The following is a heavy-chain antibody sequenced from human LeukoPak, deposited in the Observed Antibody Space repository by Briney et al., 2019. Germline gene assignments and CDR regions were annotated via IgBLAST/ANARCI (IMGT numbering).Heavy chain of an antibody. CDR2: IYYGGST. J-gene: IGHJ4*02. CDR3: ARLYYDSSGYYPFDY. CDR1: GGSISSYY. V-gene: IGHV4-59*08. D-gene: IGHD3-22*01. Sequence: SETLSLTCTVSGGSISSYYWSWIRQPPGKGLEWIGYIYYGGSTNYNPSLKSRVTISVDTSKNQFSLKLSSVTAADTAVYYCARLYYDSSGYYPFDYWGQGTLVTVSS.